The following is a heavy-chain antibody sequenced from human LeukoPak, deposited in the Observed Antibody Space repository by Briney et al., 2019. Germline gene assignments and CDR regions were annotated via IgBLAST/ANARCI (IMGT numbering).Heavy chain of an antibody. J-gene: IGHJ5*02. Sequence: SETQSLTCSVSGDSMEIDYWNWIRQPARKGLEWIGRIYNSGSSNYSPSLKSRVTMSIDTSKSQFSLQLTSVTAADTAVYYCAKNRVAAAGTMFATWGPGILVTVAS. CDR3: AKNRVAAAGTMFAT. CDR1: GDSMEIDY. CDR2: IYNSGSS. V-gene: IGHV4-4*07. D-gene: IGHD6-13*01.